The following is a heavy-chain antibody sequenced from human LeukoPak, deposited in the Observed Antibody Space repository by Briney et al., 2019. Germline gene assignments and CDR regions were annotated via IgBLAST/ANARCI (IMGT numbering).Heavy chain of an antibody. CDR2: INHSGST. CDR1: GGSFSGYY. Sequence: PSETLSLTCAVYGGSFSGYYWSWIRQPPGKGLEWIGEINHSGSTNYNPSLKSRVTISVDTSKNQFSLKLSSVTAADTAVYYCARTYLFPIDAFDIWGQGTVVTVSS. J-gene: IGHJ3*02. D-gene: IGHD2-2*01. V-gene: IGHV4-34*01. CDR3: ARTYLFPIDAFDI.